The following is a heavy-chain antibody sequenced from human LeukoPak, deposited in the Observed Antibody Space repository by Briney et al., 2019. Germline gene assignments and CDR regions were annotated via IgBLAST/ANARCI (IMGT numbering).Heavy chain of an antibody. J-gene: IGHJ4*02. D-gene: IGHD3-16*01. V-gene: IGHV4-39*07. CDR3: ARGRLGSYSDF. CDR1: GGSISSSSYY. Sequence: PSETLSLTCTVSGGSISSSSYYWGWIRQPPGKGLEWIGSIYYSGTTHYNPSLKSRLTISVDTSKKQFSLKLTSVTAADTAVYYCARGRLGSYSDFWGQGTLVTVSS. CDR2: IYYSGTT.